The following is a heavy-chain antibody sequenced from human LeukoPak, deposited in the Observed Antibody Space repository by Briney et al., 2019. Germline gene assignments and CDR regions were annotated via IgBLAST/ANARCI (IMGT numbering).Heavy chain of an antibody. J-gene: IGHJ6*02. D-gene: IGHD5-18*01. Sequence: SETLSLTCTVSGGYISNFYWSWIRQPPGKGLEWIGHIYTRGSTNYNPSLKSRVTISVDTSKNQFSLKLSSVTAADTAVYYCARSFLDTAIPYGMDVGGQGTTVTVSS. CDR2: IYTRGST. CDR3: ARSFLDTAIPYGMDV. V-gene: IGHV4-4*08. CDR1: GGYISNFY.